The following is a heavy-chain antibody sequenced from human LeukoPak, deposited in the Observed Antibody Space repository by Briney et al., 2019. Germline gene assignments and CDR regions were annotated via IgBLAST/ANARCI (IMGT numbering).Heavy chain of an antibody. CDR1: GASINTYF. Sequence: SETLSLTCTVSGASINTYFWSWFRQPTGKGLEWIGRIHASGTTNYNPSLKSRVSMSIDVSKNQFYLRLNSVTAADTAVYYCARGGYGSGSYHSPFFDYWGQGTLVTVSS. D-gene: IGHD3-10*01. V-gene: IGHV4-4*07. CDR3: ARGGYGSGSYHSPFFDY. CDR2: IHASGTT. J-gene: IGHJ4*02.